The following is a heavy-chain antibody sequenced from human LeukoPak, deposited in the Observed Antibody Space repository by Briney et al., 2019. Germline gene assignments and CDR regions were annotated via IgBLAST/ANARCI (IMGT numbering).Heavy chain of an antibody. V-gene: IGHV3-21*04. J-gene: IGHJ4*02. CDR3: AKGRESSDDY. CDR2: ISSSSSFI. D-gene: IGHD3-10*01. Sequence: GGSLRLSCAASGFTFSSYSMNWVRQAPGKGLEWVSSISSSSSFIYYADSVKGRFTISRDNSKNTLYLQMNSLRAEDTAVYYCAKGRESSDDYWGQGTLVTVSS. CDR1: GFTFSSYS.